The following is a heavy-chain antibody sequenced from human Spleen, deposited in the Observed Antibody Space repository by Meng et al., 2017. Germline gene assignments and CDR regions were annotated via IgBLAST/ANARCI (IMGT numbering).Heavy chain of an antibody. CDR3: VRSSAWVRTGFDP. V-gene: IGHV4-30-2*03. CDR2: IYHSDNT. Sequence: QVHLQESGSGLVKPSQTLSLTCAVAGASVSSHGYFWSWIRQPPGKGLEWIGFIYHSDNTYYTPSLKSRVTVSIDTSRNQFSLWLTSVTAADTAVYYCVRSSAWVRTGFDPWGQGTLVTVSS. D-gene: IGHD6-19*01. J-gene: IGHJ5*02. CDR1: GASVSSHGYF.